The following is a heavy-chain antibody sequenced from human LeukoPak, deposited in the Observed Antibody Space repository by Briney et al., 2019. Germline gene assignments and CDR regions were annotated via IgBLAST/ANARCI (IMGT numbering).Heavy chain of an antibody. D-gene: IGHD2-21*02. CDR2: IIPIFGTA. V-gene: IGHV1-69*13. J-gene: IGHJ4*02. CDR1: GGTFSSYA. Sequence: GASVKVSCKASGGTFSSYAISWVRQAPGQGLEWMGGIIPIFGTANYAQKFQGRVTITADESTSTAYMELSSLRSEDTAVYYCAREGFAEFCGGDCYTYWGQGTLVTVSS. CDR3: AREGFAEFCGGDCYTY.